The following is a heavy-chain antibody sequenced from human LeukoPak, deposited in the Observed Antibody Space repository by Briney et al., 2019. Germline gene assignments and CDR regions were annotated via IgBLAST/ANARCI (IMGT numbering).Heavy chain of an antibody. D-gene: IGHD3-22*01. CDR2: ISGSGGST. CDR1: GFTFSSYA. J-gene: IGHJ4*02. Sequence: GGSLRLSCAASGFTFSSYAMSWVRQAPGKGLEWVSAISGSGGSTYYADSVKGRFTISRDNSKNMLYLQMNSLRAEDTAVYYCAKTDMIVVANDYWGQGTLVTVSS. V-gene: IGHV3-23*01. CDR3: AKTDMIVVANDY.